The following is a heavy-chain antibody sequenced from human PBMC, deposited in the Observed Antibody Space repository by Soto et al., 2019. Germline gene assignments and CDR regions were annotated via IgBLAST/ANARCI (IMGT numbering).Heavy chain of an antibody. CDR1: GFSVSTNY. CDR3: ARAYGDYACWCFDL. J-gene: IGHJ2*01. CDR2: TYTGGTT. Sequence: EVRLVESGGGLMQPGGSLRLSCAASGFSVSTNYMTWVRQAPEKGLEWVSVTYTGGTTYYADSVKGRFTISRDNSKNTLYLQMDGLRGEDTAVYYCARAYGDYACWCFDLWGRGTLVTVSS. V-gene: IGHV3-53*01. D-gene: IGHD4-17*01.